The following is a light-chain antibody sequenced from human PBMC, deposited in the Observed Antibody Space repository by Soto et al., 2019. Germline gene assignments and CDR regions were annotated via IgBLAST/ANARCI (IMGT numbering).Light chain of an antibody. Sequence: EIVLTQSPATRSLSPGERATLSCRASQSVSSYLAWYQQKPGQAPRLLIYDASNRATGIPARFSGSGSGTDFTLTISSLEPEDFAVYYCQQRVTFGQGTRLEIK. V-gene: IGKV3-11*01. CDR3: QQRVT. J-gene: IGKJ5*01. CDR2: DAS. CDR1: QSVSSY.